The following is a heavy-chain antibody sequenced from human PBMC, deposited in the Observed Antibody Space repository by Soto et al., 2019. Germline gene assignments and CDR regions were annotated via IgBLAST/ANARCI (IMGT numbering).Heavy chain of an antibody. Sequence: XESLRLSCAASGFTVSNTYMTWVRQPPGKGLECVSVIYTAGGTNYADSVKGRFIISRDNSKNTPYLQMNSLRAEDTAVYYCARALPVAKGGFDPWGQGTLVTAPQ. CDR1: GFTVSNTY. D-gene: IGHD2-2*01. V-gene: IGHV3-53*01. CDR2: IYTAGGT. CDR3: ARALPVAKGGFDP. J-gene: IGHJ5*02.